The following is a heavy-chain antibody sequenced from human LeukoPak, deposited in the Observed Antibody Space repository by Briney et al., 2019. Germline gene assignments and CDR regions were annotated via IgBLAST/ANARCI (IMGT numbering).Heavy chain of an antibody. Sequence: GASVKVSCKASGYTFTSYGISWVRQAPGQGLEWMGGIIPIFGTANYAQKFQGRVTITADESTSTAYMELSSLRSEDTAVYYCARTWYHDFWSGIRGDYYYYMGVWGKGTTVTVSS. D-gene: IGHD3-3*01. CDR2: IIPIFGTA. V-gene: IGHV1-69*13. J-gene: IGHJ6*03. CDR1: GYTFTSYG. CDR3: ARTWYHDFWSGIRGDYYYYMGV.